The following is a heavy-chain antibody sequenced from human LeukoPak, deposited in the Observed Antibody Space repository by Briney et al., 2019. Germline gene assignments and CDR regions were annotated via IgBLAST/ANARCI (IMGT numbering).Heavy chain of an antibody. Sequence: SETLSLTCAVYGESFSGYYWSWIRQPPGKGPEGIGEINHRGSTNYKPSLKSRITISVDTSKNQFSLNRSSLTAADTAVYYCVRCDRQQVVGIGHGWFEPWGQGTLVTVSS. V-gene: IGHV4-34*01. D-gene: IGHD6-13*01. CDR2: INHRGST. J-gene: IGHJ5*02. CDR3: VRCDRQQVVGIGHGWFEP. CDR1: GESFSGYY.